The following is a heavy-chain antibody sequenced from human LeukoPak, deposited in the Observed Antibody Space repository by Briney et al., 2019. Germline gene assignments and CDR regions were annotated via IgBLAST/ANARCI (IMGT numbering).Heavy chain of an antibody. CDR2: IYYSGST. J-gene: IGHJ4*02. Sequence: PSETLSLTCTVSGGSISSGGYYWSWIRQHPGKGLECIGYIYYSGSTYYNPSLKSRVTISVDTSKNQFSLKLSSVTAADTAVYYCARDKAYYDSSGYYDYFDYWGQGTLVTVSS. CDR3: ARDKAYYDSSGYYDYFDY. CDR1: GGSISSGGYY. D-gene: IGHD3-22*01. V-gene: IGHV4-31*03.